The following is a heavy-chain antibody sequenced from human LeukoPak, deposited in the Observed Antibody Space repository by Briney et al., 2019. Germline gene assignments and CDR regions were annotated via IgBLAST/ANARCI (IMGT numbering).Heavy chain of an antibody. Sequence: GGSLRLSCAASGFTFKSYSMNWVRQAPGKGLEWVSYISGTSSAIYYADSVKGRFTISRDNAKNSLYLQMNSLRAEDTAVYYCARDRIPGYSYGFAWGQGTLVTVSS. J-gene: IGHJ5*02. CDR1: GFTFKSYS. D-gene: IGHD5-18*01. CDR2: ISGTSSAI. CDR3: ARDRIPGYSYGFA. V-gene: IGHV3-48*04.